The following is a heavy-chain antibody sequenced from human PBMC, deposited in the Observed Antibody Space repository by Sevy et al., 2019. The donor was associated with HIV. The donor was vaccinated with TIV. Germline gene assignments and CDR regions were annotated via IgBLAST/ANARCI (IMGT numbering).Heavy chain of an antibody. J-gene: IGHJ4*02. Sequence: SETLSLTCTVSGGSITSLYWNWIRQPPGKGLVWIANIYYNGHINYNPSLKSRVTLSLDTSKNQFSLRLSSVTAADTAMYYCAGENARGRGYSWGQGTLVTVSS. CDR1: GGSITSLY. CDR3: AGENARGRGYS. V-gene: IGHV4-59*08. CDR2: IYYNGHI. D-gene: IGHD3-3*02.